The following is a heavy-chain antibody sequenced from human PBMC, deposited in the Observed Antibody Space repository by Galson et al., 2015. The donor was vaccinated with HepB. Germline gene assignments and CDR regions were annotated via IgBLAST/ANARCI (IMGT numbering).Heavy chain of an antibody. V-gene: IGHV1-3*01. CDR2: INAGNGNT. J-gene: IGHJ6*03. Sequence: SVKVSCKASGYTFTSYAMHWVRQAPGQGLEWMGWINAGNGNTKYSQKFQGRVTITRDTSASTAYMELSSLRSEDTAVYYCAVRGSTSCYACYMDVWGKGTTATVSS. CDR1: GYTFTSYA. D-gene: IGHD2-2*01. CDR3: AVRGSTSCYACYMDV.